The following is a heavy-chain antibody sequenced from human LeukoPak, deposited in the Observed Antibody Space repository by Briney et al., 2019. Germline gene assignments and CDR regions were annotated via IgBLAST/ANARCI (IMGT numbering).Heavy chain of an antibody. D-gene: IGHD3-3*01. Sequence: PSETLSLTCTVSGGSISSYYWSWIRQPPGKGLEWIGYIYYSGSTNYNPSLKSRVTISVDTSKNQFSLKLSSVTAADTAVYYCARAYDFWSGYWSDWGQGTLVTVSS. CDR2: IYYSGST. J-gene: IGHJ4*02. CDR3: ARAYDFWSGYWSD. V-gene: IGHV4-59*08. CDR1: GGSISSYY.